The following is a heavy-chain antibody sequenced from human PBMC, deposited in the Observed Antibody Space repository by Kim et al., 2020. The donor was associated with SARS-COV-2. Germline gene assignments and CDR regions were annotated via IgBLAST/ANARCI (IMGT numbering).Heavy chain of an antibody. J-gene: IGHJ6*02. CDR3: ARHGRYSSRWRGRDYYNGMDV. D-gene: IGHD6-13*01. Sequence: SETLSLTCAVSGGSISSATYYWAWIRQPPGKGLEWVGNIYYSGTTYYNPSLKSRVTISVHTSKNQFSLRLSSVTAADTAVYYCARHGRYSSRWRGRDYYNGMDVWGQGTTITVS. CDR2: IYYSGTT. CDR1: GGSISSATYY. V-gene: IGHV4-39*01.